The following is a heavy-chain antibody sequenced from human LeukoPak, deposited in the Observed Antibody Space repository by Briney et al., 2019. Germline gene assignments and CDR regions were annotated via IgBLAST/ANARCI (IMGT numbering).Heavy chain of an antibody. CDR2: INPSGGST. Sequence: ASVKVSCKASGYTFTSYYMHWVRQAPGQGLEWMGIINPSGGSTSYAQKFQGRVTIIADKFTSTAYMEVSSLRSEDTAVYYCARDQKVGATPYFGMDVWGQGTTVTVSS. CDR1: GYTFTSYY. J-gene: IGHJ6*02. D-gene: IGHD1-26*01. CDR3: ARDQKVGATPYFGMDV. V-gene: IGHV1-46*01.